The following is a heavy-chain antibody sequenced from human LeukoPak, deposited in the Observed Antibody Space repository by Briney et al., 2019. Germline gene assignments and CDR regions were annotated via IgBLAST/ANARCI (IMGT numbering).Heavy chain of an antibody. Sequence: PSETLSLTRTVSGGSISSSSYYWGWIRQPPGKGLEWIGRIYYTGTTYYNPSLKSRVTISVDTSKNQFSLKLKSVTAADTAVYYCARVNSYYYYMDVWGKGTTVTVSS. CDR3: ARVNSYYYYMDV. V-gene: IGHV4-39*01. CDR1: GGSISSSSYY. CDR2: IYYTGTT. J-gene: IGHJ6*03.